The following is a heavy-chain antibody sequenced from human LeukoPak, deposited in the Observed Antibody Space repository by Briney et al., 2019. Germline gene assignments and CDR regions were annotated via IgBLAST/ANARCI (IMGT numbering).Heavy chain of an antibody. CDR2: INHSGST. V-gene: IGHV4-34*01. D-gene: IGHD6-13*01. J-gene: IGHJ4*02. CDR1: GGSISLSYYY. CDR3: ARPGIAAAGIDY. Sequence: SETLSLTCSVSGGSISLSYYYWSWIRQPPGKGLEWIGEINHSGSTNYNPSLKSRVTISVDTSKNQFSLKLSSVTAADTAVYYCARPGIAAAGIDYWGQGTLVTVSS.